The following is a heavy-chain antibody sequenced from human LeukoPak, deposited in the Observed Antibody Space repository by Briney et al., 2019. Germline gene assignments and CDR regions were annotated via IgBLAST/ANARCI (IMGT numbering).Heavy chain of an antibody. J-gene: IGHJ6*02. D-gene: IGHD2-15*01. Sequence: ASVKVSCKASGYTFTSYDSNWVRQATGQGLEWMGWMNPNSGNTGYAQKFQGRVTMTRNTSISTAYMELSSLRSEDPAVYYCARSGGDCSGRSCYYYYGMDVWGQGTTVTVSS. CDR3: ARSGGDCSGRSCYYYYGMDV. CDR2: MNPNSGNT. V-gene: IGHV1-8*01. CDR1: GYTFTSYD.